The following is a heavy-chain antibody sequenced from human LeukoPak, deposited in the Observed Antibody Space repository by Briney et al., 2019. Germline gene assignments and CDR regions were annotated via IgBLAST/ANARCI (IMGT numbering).Heavy chain of an antibody. D-gene: IGHD6-6*01. CDR1: GGSISSYY. CDR2: IYYSGST. J-gene: IGHJ5*02. V-gene: IGHV4-59*01. Sequence: SETLSLTCTVPGGSISSYYWSWIRQPPGKGLEWIGYIYYSGSTNYNPSLKSRVTISVDTSKNQFSLKLSSVTAADTAVYYCARFEYYWFDPWGQGTLVTVSS. CDR3: ARFEYYWFDP.